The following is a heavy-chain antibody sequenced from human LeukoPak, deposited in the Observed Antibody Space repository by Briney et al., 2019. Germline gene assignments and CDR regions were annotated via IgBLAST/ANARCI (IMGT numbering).Heavy chain of an antibody. CDR3: ARVLLWFGELLHPFDY. Sequence: GASVKVSCKSSGYTFTSYAMNWVRQAPGQGLEWVGWINTNTGNPTYAQGFTGRFVFSLDTSVSTAYLQISSLKAEDTAVYYCARVLLWFGELLHPFDYWGQGTLVTVSS. CDR2: INTNTGNP. CDR1: GYTFTSYA. J-gene: IGHJ4*02. V-gene: IGHV7-4-1*02. D-gene: IGHD3-10*01.